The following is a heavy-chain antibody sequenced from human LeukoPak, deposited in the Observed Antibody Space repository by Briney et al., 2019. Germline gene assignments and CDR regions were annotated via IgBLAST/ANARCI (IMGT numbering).Heavy chain of an antibody. D-gene: IGHD2-21*01. Sequence: SQTLSLTCSVSGGSVSSDSYFWTWIRQPPGKGLEYIGYIHDSGSTDNNPSLKSRVTISVDTSKNQFSLKLSSVTAADTAVYYCARGILKCCGGNCYYYGMDVWGKGTTVTVSS. CDR2: IHDSGST. J-gene: IGHJ6*04. CDR3: ARGILKCCGGNCYYYGMDV. V-gene: IGHV4-61*01. CDR1: GGSVSSDSYF.